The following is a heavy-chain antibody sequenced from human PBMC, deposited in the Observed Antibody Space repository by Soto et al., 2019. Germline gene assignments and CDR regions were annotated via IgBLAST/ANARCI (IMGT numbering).Heavy chain of an antibody. CDR2: INPNSGGT. D-gene: IGHD2-21*01. CDR3: ASPAGDCYAYGMDV. CDR1: GYTFTGYY. V-gene: IGHV1-2*02. J-gene: IGHJ6*02. Sequence: ASVKVSCKASGYTFTGYYMHWVRQAPGEGLEWMGWINPNSGGTNQAQKVQGRGTMNRETTISTAYMELSRLRSDDTAVYSCASPAGDCYAYGMDVWGQGTTVTVSS.